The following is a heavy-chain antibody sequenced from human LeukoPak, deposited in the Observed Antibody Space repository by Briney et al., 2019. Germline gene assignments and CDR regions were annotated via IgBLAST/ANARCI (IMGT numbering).Heavy chain of an antibody. V-gene: IGHV3-13*01. CDR1: GFTFSSYD. J-gene: IGHJ6*02. CDR2: IGTAGDT. Sequence: PGGSLRLSCAASGFTFSSYDMHWVRQATGKGLEWVSAIGTAGDTYYPGSVKGRFTISRENAKNSLYLQMNSLRAGDTAVYYCARVRSGDYYYGMDVWGQGTTVTVSS. CDR3: ARVRSGDYYYGMDV.